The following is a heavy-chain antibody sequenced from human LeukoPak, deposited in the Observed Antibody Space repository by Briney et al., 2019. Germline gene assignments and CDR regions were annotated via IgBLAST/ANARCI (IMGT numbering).Heavy chain of an antibody. CDR3: ARPRLQEDAFDI. D-gene: IGHD4-11*01. CDR2: IYYSGST. Sequence: SETLSLTCTVSGGSISSYYWSWIRQPPGKGLEWIGYIYYSGSTNYNPSLKSRVTISVDTSKNQFSLKLSSVTAGDTAVYYCARPRLQEDAFDIWGQGTMVTVSS. J-gene: IGHJ3*02. V-gene: IGHV4-59*01. CDR1: GGSISSYY.